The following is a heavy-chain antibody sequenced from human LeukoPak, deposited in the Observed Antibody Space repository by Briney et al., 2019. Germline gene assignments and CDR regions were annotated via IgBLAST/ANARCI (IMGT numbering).Heavy chain of an antibody. J-gene: IGHJ3*02. D-gene: IGHD2-2*01. CDR3: AAYCSSTSCFVGAFDI. V-gene: IGHV3-33*01. Sequence: GGSLRLSCAASGFTFSSYGMHWVRQAPGKGLEWVAVIWYDGSNKYYADSVKGRFTISRDNSKNTLYLQMNSLRAEDTAVYYCAAYCSSTSCFVGAFDIWGQGTMVTVSS. CDR2: IWYDGSNK. CDR1: GFTFSSYG.